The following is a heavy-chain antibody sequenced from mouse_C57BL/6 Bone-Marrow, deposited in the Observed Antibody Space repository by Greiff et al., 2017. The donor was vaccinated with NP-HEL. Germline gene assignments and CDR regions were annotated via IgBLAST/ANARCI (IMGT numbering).Heavy chain of an antibody. V-gene: IGHV5-17*01. Sequence: EVKLMESGGGLVKPGGSLKLSCAASGFTFSDYGMHWVRQSPEKGLEWVAYISRGSSTIYYADTVKGRFTISSDNAKNTLFMKMAILRSEDTAMYYCARPGGYYHAWFAYWGQGTLVTVSA. CDR1: GFTFSDYG. CDR3: ARPGGYYHAWFAY. CDR2: ISRGSSTI. D-gene: IGHD2-3*01. J-gene: IGHJ3*01.